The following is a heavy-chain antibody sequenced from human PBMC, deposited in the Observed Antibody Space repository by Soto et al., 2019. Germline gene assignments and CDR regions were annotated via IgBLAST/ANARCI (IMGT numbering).Heavy chain of an antibody. CDR1: GGSISSGDYY. D-gene: IGHD6-6*01. Sequence: SETLSLTCTVSGGSISSGDYYWSWIRQPPGKGLEWIGYIYYSGSTYYNPSLKSRVTISVDTSKNQFSLKLSSVTAADTAVYYCARDVAARLMDYYYGMDVWGQGTTVTV. CDR3: ARDVAARLMDYYYGMDV. J-gene: IGHJ6*02. CDR2: IYYSGST. V-gene: IGHV4-30-4*01.